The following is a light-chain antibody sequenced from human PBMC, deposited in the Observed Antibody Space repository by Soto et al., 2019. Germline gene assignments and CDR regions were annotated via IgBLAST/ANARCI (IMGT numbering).Light chain of an antibody. V-gene: IGKV3-20*01. CDR1: QSVSGSQ. J-gene: IGKJ1*01. Sequence: EIELTQSPGTLSLSPGERATLSCRASQSVSGSQLAWHQHRPGQAPTLLIFDASRRATGIPDRFSGSGTGTDFTLTISRLEPEDFAVYYCQQYGKSPWTFDQGTRV. CDR2: DAS. CDR3: QQYGKSPWT.